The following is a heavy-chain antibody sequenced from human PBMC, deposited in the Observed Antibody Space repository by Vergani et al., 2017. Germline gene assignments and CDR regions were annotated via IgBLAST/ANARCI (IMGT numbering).Heavy chain of an antibody. J-gene: IGHJ4*02. Sequence: QVQLVQSGSEVRKPWASVKVSCQVSGYSLPELTIHWVRPAPGKGLDWMGGFDPEHGEVTFAHHIQGRVTMTEDRSTDTAYIELSSLRPEDTALYYCAIVTDYYHSSGYYLDYWGQGTLVTVSS. CDR1: GYSLPELT. CDR3: AIVTDYYHSSGYYLDY. V-gene: IGHV1-24*01. D-gene: IGHD3-22*01. CDR2: FDPEHGEV.